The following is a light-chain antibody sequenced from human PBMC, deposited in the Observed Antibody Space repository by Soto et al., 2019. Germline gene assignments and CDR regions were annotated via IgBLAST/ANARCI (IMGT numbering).Light chain of an antibody. CDR1: SGHSNYA. CDR3: QTWGSGFRV. J-gene: IGLJ3*02. V-gene: IGLV4-69*01. CDR2: LNSDGSH. Sequence: QLVLTQSPSASASLGASVKLTCTLDSGHSNYAIAWHQLQPEKGPRYLVKLNSDGSHSKGAGIPDRFSGSSSGAERYLTISSLQSEDEADYYCQTWGSGFRVFGGGTKLTVL.